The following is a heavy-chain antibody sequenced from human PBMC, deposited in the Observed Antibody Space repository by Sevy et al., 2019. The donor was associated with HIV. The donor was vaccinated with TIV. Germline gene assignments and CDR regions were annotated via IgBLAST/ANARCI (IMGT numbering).Heavy chain of an antibody. Sequence: SETLSLTCTVSGGSISSYYWSWIRQPPGKGLEWIGYIYYSGSTNYNPSLKSRVTISVDTSKNQFSLKLSSVTAADTAVYYCARDFRGYDAFDIWGQGTMVTVSS. CDR3: ARDFRGYDAFDI. CDR2: IYYSGST. V-gene: IGHV4-59*01. CDR1: GGSISSYY. J-gene: IGHJ3*02. D-gene: IGHD5-12*01.